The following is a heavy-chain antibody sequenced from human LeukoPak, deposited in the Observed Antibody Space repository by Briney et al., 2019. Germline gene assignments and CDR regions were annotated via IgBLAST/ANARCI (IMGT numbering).Heavy chain of an antibody. Sequence: SETLSLTCAVYGGSFGGYYWSWIRQPPGKGLEWIGEISHSGSTNYNPSLKSRVTISVDTSKNQFSLKLSSVTAADTAVYYCASRRAAAARIDYFDYWGQGTLVTVSS. J-gene: IGHJ4*02. D-gene: IGHD6-13*01. CDR2: ISHSGST. CDR3: ASRRAAAARIDYFDY. CDR1: GGSFGGYY. V-gene: IGHV4-34*01.